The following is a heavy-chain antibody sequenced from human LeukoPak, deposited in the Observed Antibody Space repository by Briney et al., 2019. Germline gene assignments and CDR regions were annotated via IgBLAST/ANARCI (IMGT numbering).Heavy chain of an antibody. Sequence: GESLKISCKGSGYSFTSYRIGWVRQMPGKGLEWMGIIYPGDSDTRYSPSFQGQVTISADKSISTAYLQWSSLKASDTAMYYCARYYCSSTSCYIEEFDYWGQGTLVTVSS. CDR1: GYSFTSYR. D-gene: IGHD2-2*02. CDR2: IYPGDSDT. V-gene: IGHV5-51*01. CDR3: ARYYCSSTSCYIEEFDY. J-gene: IGHJ4*02.